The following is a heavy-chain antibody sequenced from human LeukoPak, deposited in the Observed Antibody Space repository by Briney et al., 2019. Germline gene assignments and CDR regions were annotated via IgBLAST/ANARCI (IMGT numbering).Heavy chain of an antibody. CDR3: ARDYPVYCSSTSCYTPPHY. Sequence: GGSLRLSCAASGFTFSSYSMNWVRQAPGKGLEWVSYTSSSSSTIYYADSVKGRFTISRDNAKNSLYLQMNSLRAEDTAVYYCARDYPVYCSSTSCYTPPHYWGQGTLVTVSS. CDR2: TSSSSSTI. V-gene: IGHV3-48*04. CDR1: GFTFSSYS. J-gene: IGHJ4*02. D-gene: IGHD2-2*02.